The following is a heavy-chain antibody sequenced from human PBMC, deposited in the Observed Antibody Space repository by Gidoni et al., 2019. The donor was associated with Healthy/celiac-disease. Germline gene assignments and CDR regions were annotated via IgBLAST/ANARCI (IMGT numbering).Heavy chain of an antibody. CDR3: ARVQGGVGDDAFDI. Sequence: QVQLVQSGAEVKKPGSSVKVSCKASGGTFSSYAISWVRQAPGQGLEWMGGIIPSFGTANYAQKCQGRVTSTADESTSTAYMELSSLRSEDTAVYYCARVQGGVGDDAFDIWGQGTMVTVSS. V-gene: IGHV1-69*01. CDR1: GGTFSSYA. J-gene: IGHJ3*02. CDR2: IIPSFGTA. D-gene: IGHD3-16*01.